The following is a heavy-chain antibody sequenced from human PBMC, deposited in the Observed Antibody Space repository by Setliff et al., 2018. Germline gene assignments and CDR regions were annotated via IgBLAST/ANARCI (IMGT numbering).Heavy chain of an antibody. Sequence: ASVKVSCKASGYTFTSYYMHWVRQAPGQGLEWMGIINPSGGSTSYAQKFQGRVTMTRDESTSTAYMELSSLRSEDTAVYYCARLFPYYYGSSWGQGTLVTVSS. V-gene: IGHV1-46*01. CDR2: INPSGGST. J-gene: IGHJ4*02. CDR3: ARLFPYYYGSS. D-gene: IGHD3-10*01. CDR1: GYTFTSYY.